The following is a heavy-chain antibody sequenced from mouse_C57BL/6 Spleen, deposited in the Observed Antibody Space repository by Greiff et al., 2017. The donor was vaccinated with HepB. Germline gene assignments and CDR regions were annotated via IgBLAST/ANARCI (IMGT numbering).Heavy chain of an antibody. CDR2: IDPETGGT. J-gene: IGHJ2*01. CDR3: TKSRPYYGSSYVDY. Sequence: VQLQQSGAELVRPGASVTLSCKASGYTFTDYEMHWVKQTPVHGLEWIGAIDPETGGTAYNQKFKGKAILTADKSSSTAYMELRSLTSEDSAVYYCTKSRPYYGSSYVDYWGQGTTLTVSS. CDR1: GYTFTDYE. V-gene: IGHV1-15*01. D-gene: IGHD1-1*01.